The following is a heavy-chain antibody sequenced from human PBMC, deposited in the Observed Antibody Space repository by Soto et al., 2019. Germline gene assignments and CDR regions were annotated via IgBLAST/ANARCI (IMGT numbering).Heavy chain of an antibody. J-gene: IGHJ4*02. Sequence: QVQLVQSGAEVKKPGSSVKVSCKASGGTFSSYTISWVRQAPGQGLEWMGRIIPILGIANSAQKFQGRVTITAVKSTSTAYMELSSLRSEDTAVYYCAIEYCSSTSCYRDYWGQGTLVTVSS. CDR3: AIEYCSSTSCYRDY. V-gene: IGHV1-69*02. CDR1: GGTFSSYT. D-gene: IGHD2-2*02. CDR2: IIPILGIA.